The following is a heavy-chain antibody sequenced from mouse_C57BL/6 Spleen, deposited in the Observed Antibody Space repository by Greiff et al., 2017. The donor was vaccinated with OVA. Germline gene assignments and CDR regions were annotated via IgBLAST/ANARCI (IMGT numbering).Heavy chain of an antibody. CDR2: IDPSDSET. V-gene: IGHV1-52*01. CDR3: AREGLTRAARDFDV. D-gene: IGHD2-2*01. J-gene: IGHJ1*03. CDR1: GYTFTSYW. Sequence: VQLQQSGAELVRPGSSVKLSCKASGYTFTSYWMHWVKQRPIQGLEWIGNIDPSDSETHYNQKFKDKATLTVDKSSSTAYMQLSSLTSEDAAVYYCAREGLTRAARDFDVWGTGTTVTVSS.